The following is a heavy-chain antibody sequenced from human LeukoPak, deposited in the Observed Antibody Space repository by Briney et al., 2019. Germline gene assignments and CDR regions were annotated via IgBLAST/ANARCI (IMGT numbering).Heavy chain of an antibody. D-gene: IGHD1-1*01. V-gene: IGHV1-18*01. J-gene: IGHJ4*02. CDR3: ARDRPLWYNWNDLSFDY. Sequence: GASVKVSCKGSGYIFNTNGINWVRQAPGQGLEWMGWINSNTGTTNYAQNFQDRVTMTTDTSTSTAFMELRSLRSDDTAVYYCARDRPLWYNWNDLSFDYWGQGTLVTVSS. CDR2: INSNTGTT. CDR1: GYIFNTNG.